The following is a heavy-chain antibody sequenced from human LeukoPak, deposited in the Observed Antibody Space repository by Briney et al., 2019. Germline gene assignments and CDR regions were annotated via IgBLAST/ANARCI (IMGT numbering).Heavy chain of an antibody. Sequence: PSETLSLTCTVSSYSISSSYYWSWIRQPPGKGLEWIGYIYYSGSTNYNPSLKSRVTISVGTSKNQFSLKLSSVTAADTAVYYCARETSQKGAHYMDVWGKGTTVTISS. CDR3: ARETSQKGAHYMDV. J-gene: IGHJ6*03. D-gene: IGHD3-16*01. CDR2: IYYSGST. CDR1: SYSISSSYY. V-gene: IGHV4-61*01.